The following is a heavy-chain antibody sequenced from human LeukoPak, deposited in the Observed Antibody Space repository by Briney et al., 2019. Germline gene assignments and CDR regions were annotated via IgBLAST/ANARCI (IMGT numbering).Heavy chain of an antibody. V-gene: IGHV3-23*01. CDR3: AEGVRGVIRDAFDV. CDR2: ITTSGGST. CDR1: GFTFSSYA. J-gene: IGHJ3*01. Sequence: GGSLRLSCAASGFTFSSYAMSWVRQAPGEGLEWVSSITTSGGSTYYADSVKGRFTISRDNAKNTLYLQMNSLRAEDTAVYYCAEGVRGVIRDAFDVWGQGTMVTVSS. D-gene: IGHD3-10*01.